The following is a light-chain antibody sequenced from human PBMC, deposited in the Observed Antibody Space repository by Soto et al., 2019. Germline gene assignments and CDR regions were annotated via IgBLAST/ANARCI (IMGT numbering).Light chain of an antibody. CDR3: TSYTTTSTYV. CDR1: SSDVGGYNY. V-gene: IGLV2-14*01. CDR2: EVT. J-gene: IGLJ1*01. Sequence: QSVLTQPPSASGSPGQSVTISCTGTSSDVGGYNYVSWYQQYPGKAPKFMIYEVTNRPSGVSHRFSGSKSGNTASLTISGLQAEDEADYYCTSYTTTSTYVFGTGTKVTVL.